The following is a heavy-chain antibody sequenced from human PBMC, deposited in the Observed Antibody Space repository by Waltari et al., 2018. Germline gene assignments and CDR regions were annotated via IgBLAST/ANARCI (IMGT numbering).Heavy chain of an antibody. D-gene: IGHD7-27*01. CDR1: GYTFTDYY. CDR2: VDPEDGET. J-gene: IGHJ4*02. CDR3: ATDAGDQEYYFDY. V-gene: IGHV1-69-2*01. Sequence: EVQLVQSGAEVKKPGATVKISCKASGYTFTDYYMHWVQQAPGKGLEWMGRVDPEDGETIYAGKFQGRVTITADTSTDTAYMELSSLRAEDTAVYYCATDAGDQEYYFDYWGQGTLVTVSS.